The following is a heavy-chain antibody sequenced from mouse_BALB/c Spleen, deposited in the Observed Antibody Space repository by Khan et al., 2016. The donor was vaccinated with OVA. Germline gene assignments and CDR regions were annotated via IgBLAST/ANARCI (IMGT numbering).Heavy chain of an antibody. CDR2: INPTSGYT. CDR3: ARDRIDY. Sequence: VQLQQSGAELAKPGASVKMSCTTSGYTFTSYWMHWIKQRPGQGLEWIGYINPTSGYTAYNQKFKDKATLTADKSSSTAYMPLSSLTSDDSAVYYCARDRIDYWGQGTALTVSS. CDR1: GYTFTSYW. V-gene: IGHV1-7*01. J-gene: IGHJ2*01.